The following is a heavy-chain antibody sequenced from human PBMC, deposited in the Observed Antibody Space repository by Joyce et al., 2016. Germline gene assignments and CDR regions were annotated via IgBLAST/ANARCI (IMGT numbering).Heavy chain of an antibody. Sequence: QLQLKESGPGLVKPSETLSLTCTGSGGSIDDSSSYWGWIRQSPGKVLEWIGTVHRRGTSYYSPSLKSRVTVSTELSKNQFSLRLTSVNAADTAIYYCARQAVTGPEIDFWGQGTLVTVS. CDR3: ARQAVTGPEIDF. D-gene: IGHD6-19*01. J-gene: IGHJ4*02. CDR2: VHRRGTS. CDR1: GGSIDDSSSY. V-gene: IGHV4-39*01.